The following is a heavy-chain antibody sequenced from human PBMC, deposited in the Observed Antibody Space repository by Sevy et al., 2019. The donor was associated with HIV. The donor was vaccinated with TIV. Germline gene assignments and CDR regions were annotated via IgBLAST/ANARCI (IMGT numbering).Heavy chain of an antibody. CDR1: GFTFSSYA. Sequence: GGSQRLSCAASGFTFSSYAMSWVRQAPGKGLEWVSAISGSGGSTYYADSVKGRFTISRDNSKNTLYLQMNSLRAEDTAVYYCAKDGAVAWDFDYWGQGTLVTVSS. CDR3: AKDGAVAWDFDY. J-gene: IGHJ4*02. CDR2: ISGSGGST. D-gene: IGHD6-19*01. V-gene: IGHV3-23*01.